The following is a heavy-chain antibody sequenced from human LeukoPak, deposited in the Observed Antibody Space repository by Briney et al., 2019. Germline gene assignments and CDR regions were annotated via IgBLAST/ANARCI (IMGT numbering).Heavy chain of an antibody. J-gene: IGHJ2*01. CDR2: ISYDGSNK. CDR3: AREGVLLWFGEPTRYFDL. D-gene: IGHD3-10*01. Sequence: GGSLRLSCAASGFTFSSYAMHWVRQAPGKGLEWGADISYDGSNKYYADSVKGRFTISRDNSKNTLYLQMNSLRAEDTAVYYCAREGVLLWFGEPTRYFDLWGRGTLVTVSS. V-gene: IGHV3-30*04. CDR1: GFTFSSYA.